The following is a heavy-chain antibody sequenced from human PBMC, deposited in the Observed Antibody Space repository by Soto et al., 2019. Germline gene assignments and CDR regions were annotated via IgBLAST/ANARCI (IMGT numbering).Heavy chain of an antibody. CDR2: ISSSGGST. CDR1: GFTFSSYA. J-gene: IGHJ6*02. Sequence: EVQLLESGGGLVQPGGSLRLSCAASGFTFSSYAMTWVRQAPGKGLEWVSAISSSGGSTYYADSVKGRFTISRDNSKNTLHLQMNSLRAEDTAVYYCAKHPPIEYRSLGYGMDVWGQGTTVTVSS. V-gene: IGHV3-23*01. CDR3: AKHPPIEYRSLGYGMDV. D-gene: IGHD6-6*01.